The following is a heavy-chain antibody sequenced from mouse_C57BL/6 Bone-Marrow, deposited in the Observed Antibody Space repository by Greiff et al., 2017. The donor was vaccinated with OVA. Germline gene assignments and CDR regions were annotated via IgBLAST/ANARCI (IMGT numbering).Heavy chain of an antibody. CDR3: AMMIYYDFYYFDY. CDR1: GYPFTSYW. V-gene: IGHV1-74*01. Sequence: QVQLQQPGAELVKPGASVKVSCKASGYPFTSYWMHWVKQRPGQGLEWIGRIHPSDSDPNYNQKFKGKATLTVDKSSSTAYMQLSSLTSEDSAVYYCAMMIYYDFYYFDYWGQGTTLTVSS. CDR2: IHPSDSDP. J-gene: IGHJ2*01. D-gene: IGHD2-4*01.